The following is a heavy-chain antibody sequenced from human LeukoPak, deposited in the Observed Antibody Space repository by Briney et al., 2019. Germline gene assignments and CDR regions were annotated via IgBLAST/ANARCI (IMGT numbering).Heavy chain of an antibody. CDR1: GGSISSYY. D-gene: IGHD3-10*01. CDR2: IYCSGST. CDR3: ARLRYYGGSAAFDI. J-gene: IGHJ3*02. Sequence: PSETLSLTCTVSGGSISSYYWSWIRQPPGKGLEWFGYIYCSGSTNYNPSLKSRVTISVDTSKNQFSLKLSSVTAADTAVYYCARLRYYGGSAAFDIWGQGTMVTVSS. V-gene: IGHV4-59*08.